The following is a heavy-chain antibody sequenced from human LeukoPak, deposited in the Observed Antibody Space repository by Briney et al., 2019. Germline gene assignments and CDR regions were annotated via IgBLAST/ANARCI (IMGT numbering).Heavy chain of an antibody. D-gene: IGHD5/OR15-5a*01. J-gene: IGHJ4*02. V-gene: IGHV3-23*01. Sequence: GGSLRLSCAASGFTFSSYGMSWVRQAPGKGLEWVSAISGSGGSTYYADSVKGRFTISRDNSKNTLYLQMNSLRAEDTAVYYCAKDRGIYRYFDYWGQGTLVTVSS. CDR3: AKDRGIYRYFDY. CDR1: GFTFSSYG. CDR2: ISGSGGST.